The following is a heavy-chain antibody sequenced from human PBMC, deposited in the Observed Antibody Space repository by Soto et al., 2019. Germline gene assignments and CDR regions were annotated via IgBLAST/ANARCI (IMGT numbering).Heavy chain of an antibody. V-gene: IGHV1-69*06. CDR3: ASGALLAWHNFFALDV. CDR2: IIPHFGPA. Sequence: QVQLVQSGAEVKKPGSSVKVSCKASGDSFNNDGVNWVRQAPGQGLEWVGGIIPHFGPAKYPQKFQGRATITADTPTNAVFMELLSLTSDDTAIYYCASGALLAWHNFFALDVWGQGTSVTVSS. D-gene: IGHD2-15*01. J-gene: IGHJ6*02. CDR1: GDSFNNDG.